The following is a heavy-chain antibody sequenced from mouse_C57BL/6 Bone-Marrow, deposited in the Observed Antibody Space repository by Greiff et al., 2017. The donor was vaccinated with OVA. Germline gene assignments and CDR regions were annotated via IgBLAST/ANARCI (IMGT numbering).Heavy chain of an antibody. Sequence: EVQLQQSGTVLARPGASVKMSCKTSGYTFTSYWMHWVKQRPGQGLEWIGAIYPGNSDTSYNQKFKGKAKLTAVTSASTAYMELSSLTNEDSAVYYCTHYDYDGGYFDVWGTGTTVTVSS. V-gene: IGHV1-5*01. CDR3: THYDYDGGYFDV. CDR1: GYTFTSYW. D-gene: IGHD2-4*01. J-gene: IGHJ1*03. CDR2: IYPGNSDT.